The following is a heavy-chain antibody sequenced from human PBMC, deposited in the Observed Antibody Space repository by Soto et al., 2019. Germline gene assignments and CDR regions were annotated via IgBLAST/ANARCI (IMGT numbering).Heavy chain of an antibody. D-gene: IGHD1-26*01. CDR1: GFTFSSYS. CDR3: ARAQYTGSYFDACDV. J-gene: IGHJ3*01. Sequence: PGGSLSLSCAASGFTFSSYSMDWVRQAPGKGLDWVAVIWYDGSNKYYAESVKGRFTISRDNSKNTLYVQMNSLTVEDTAVYYCARAQYTGSYFDACDVWGQGTMVT. V-gene: IGHV3-33*08. CDR2: IWYDGSNK.